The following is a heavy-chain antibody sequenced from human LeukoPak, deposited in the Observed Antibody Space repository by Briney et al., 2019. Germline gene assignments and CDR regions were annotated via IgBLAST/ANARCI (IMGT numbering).Heavy chain of an antibody. CDR2: IDPSDSYT. J-gene: IGHJ6*02. D-gene: IGHD6-25*01. Sequence: GESLKISCKGSGYRFTNYWISWVRQMPGKGLEWMGRIDPSDSYTKYSPSFQGHVTISADKSISTVYLQWSSLKASDTALYYCARQAVDYYYGMDVWGQGTTVTVSS. V-gene: IGHV5-10-1*01. CDR1: GYRFTNYW. CDR3: ARQAVDYYYGMDV.